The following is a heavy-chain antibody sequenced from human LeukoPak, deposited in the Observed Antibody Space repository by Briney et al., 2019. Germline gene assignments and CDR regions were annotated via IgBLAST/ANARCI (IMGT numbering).Heavy chain of an antibody. Sequence: GASVKVSCKASGYTFTGYYIHWVRQAPGQGLEWMGCINPNTGVTNYAQKFQGRVTMTRDTSISTAYMELSRLRSDDTAVYYCARDLQGDYVVYFHPWGQGTLVIVSS. V-gene: IGHV1-2*02. CDR3: ARDLQGDYVVYFHP. J-gene: IGHJ1*01. CDR2: INPNTGVT. D-gene: IGHD4-17*01. CDR1: GYTFTGYY.